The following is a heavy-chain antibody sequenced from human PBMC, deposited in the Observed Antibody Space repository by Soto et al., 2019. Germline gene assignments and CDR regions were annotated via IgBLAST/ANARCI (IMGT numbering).Heavy chain of an antibody. Sequence: SETLSLTCAVYGGSFSGYYWSWIRQPPGKGLEWIGEINHSGSTNYNPSLKSRVTISVDTSKNQFSLKLSSVTAADTAVYYCARAAPRYCSGGSCYSGRDHWGPGTLVTLSS. CDR3: ARAAPRYCSGGSCYSGRDH. J-gene: IGHJ4*02. CDR1: GGSFSGYY. D-gene: IGHD2-15*01. V-gene: IGHV4-34*01. CDR2: INHSGST.